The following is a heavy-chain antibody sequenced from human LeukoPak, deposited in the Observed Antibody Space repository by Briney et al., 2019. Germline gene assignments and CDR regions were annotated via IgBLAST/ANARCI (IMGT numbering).Heavy chain of an antibody. D-gene: IGHD3-22*01. J-gene: IGHJ4*02. V-gene: IGHV3-15*01. CDR1: GFTFSNAW. CDR2: IKSKTDGGTT. Sequence: PGGSLRLSCAASGFTFSNAWMSRVRQAPGKGLEWVGRIKSKTDGGTTDYAAPVKGRFTISRDDSKNTLYPQMNSLKTEDTAVYYCTTDRMIVVAPFDYWGQGTLVTVSS. CDR3: TTDRMIVVAPFDY.